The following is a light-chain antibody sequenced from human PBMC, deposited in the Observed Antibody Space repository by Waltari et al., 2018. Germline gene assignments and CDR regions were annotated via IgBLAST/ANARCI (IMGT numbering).Light chain of an antibody. V-gene: IGKV4-1*01. CDR1: QSIYYNSNNKNY. Sequence: DIVMTQSPDSLAVSLGERATINCKSXQSIYYNSNNKNYLTWYQHKPGQPPKLLIYWASTRESGVPDRFSGGGSGTDFTLTISSLQAEDVAIYYCQQYFGTPRTFGGGTRVEIK. CDR3: QQYFGTPRT. CDR2: WAS. J-gene: IGKJ4*01.